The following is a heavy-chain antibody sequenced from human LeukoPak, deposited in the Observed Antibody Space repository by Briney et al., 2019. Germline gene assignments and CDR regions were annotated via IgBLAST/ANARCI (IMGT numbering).Heavy chain of an antibody. CDR2: IYYSGST. CDR1: GGSISSYY. J-gene: IGHJ5*02. D-gene: IGHD3-10*01. V-gene: IGHV4-59*01. Sequence: SETLSLTCTVSGGSISSYYWSWVRQPPGKGLEWIAYIYYSGSTNYNPSLKSRVTISIDTSKNQFSLKLSSVTAADTAVYYCARDRHGSGSAHTFDPWGQGTLVTVSS. CDR3: ARDRHGSGSAHTFDP.